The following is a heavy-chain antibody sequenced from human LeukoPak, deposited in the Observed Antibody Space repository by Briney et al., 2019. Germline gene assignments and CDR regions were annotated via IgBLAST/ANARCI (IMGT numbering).Heavy chain of an antibody. D-gene: IGHD3-22*01. J-gene: IGHJ4*02. CDR1: GFTFRSYA. V-gene: IGHV3-23*01. Sequence: GGSLRLSCAASGFTFRSYAMNWVRQAPGKGLEWVSAISGSGGTTSYADSVKGRFTISRDNAKNSLYLQMNSLRAEDTAVYYCARAITYYYDSSGYYYDYWGQGTLVTVSS. CDR2: ISGSGGTT. CDR3: ARAITYYYDSSGYYYDY.